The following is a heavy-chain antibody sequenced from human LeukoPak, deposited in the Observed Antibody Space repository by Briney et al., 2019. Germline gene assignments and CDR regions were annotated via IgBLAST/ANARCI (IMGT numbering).Heavy chain of an antibody. CDR2: IYHSGST. J-gene: IGHJ5*02. V-gene: IGHV4-38-2*01. D-gene: IGHD2-2*01. CDR1: GYSISSGYY. CDR3: ARGRTTPVYNWFDP. Sequence: SETLSLTCAVSGYSISSGYYWGWVRQPPGKGLEWIGSIYHSGSTYYNPSLKSRVTISVDTSKNQFSLKLSSVIAADTAVYYCARGRTTPVYNWFDPWGQGTLVTVSS.